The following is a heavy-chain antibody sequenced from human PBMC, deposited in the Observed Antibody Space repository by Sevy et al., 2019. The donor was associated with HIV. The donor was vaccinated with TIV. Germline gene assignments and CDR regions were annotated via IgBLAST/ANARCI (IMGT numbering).Heavy chain of an antibody. V-gene: IGHV3-23*01. CDR3: AKAEAVAGTGAPSYYFDY. CDR1: GFTFSSYA. Sequence: GGSPRLSCAASGFTFSSYAMSWVRQAPGKGLEWVSAISGSGGSTYYADSVKGRFTISRDNSKNTLYLQMNSLRAEDTAVYYCAKAEAVAGTGAPSYYFDYWGQGTLVTVSS. CDR2: ISGSGGST. J-gene: IGHJ4*02. D-gene: IGHD6-19*01.